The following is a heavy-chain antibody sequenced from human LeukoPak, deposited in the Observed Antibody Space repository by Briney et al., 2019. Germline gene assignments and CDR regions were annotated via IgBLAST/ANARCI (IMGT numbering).Heavy chain of an antibody. Sequence: PGGSLRLSCAASGFTFSSYSMNWVRQAPGKGLEWVPSISSSSSYIYSADSVKGRFTISRDNDKNSLYLQMNSLRAEDTAVYYCARGRSYGVFDYWGQGTLVTVSS. D-gene: IGHD1-26*01. CDR3: ARGRSYGVFDY. CDR2: ISSSSSYI. J-gene: IGHJ4*02. V-gene: IGHV3-21*01. CDR1: GFTFSSYS.